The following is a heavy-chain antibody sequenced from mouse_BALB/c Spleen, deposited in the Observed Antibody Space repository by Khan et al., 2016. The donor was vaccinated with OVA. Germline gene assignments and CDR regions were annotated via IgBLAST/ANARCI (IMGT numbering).Heavy chain of an antibody. J-gene: IGHJ3*01. CDR1: GYSFTLYY. CDR3: ARGYDFFAY. V-gene: IGHV1-26*01. Sequence: VQLQQSGPDLVKPGASVKISCKASGYSFTLYYMTWVKQSHGKSLEWIGRVNPNTGGSDYNQELTGKAILTVDKSSNTAYMELHSLTSEDSAVYYWARGYDFFAYWGQGTLVTVSA. D-gene: IGHD2-14*01. CDR2: VNPNTGGS.